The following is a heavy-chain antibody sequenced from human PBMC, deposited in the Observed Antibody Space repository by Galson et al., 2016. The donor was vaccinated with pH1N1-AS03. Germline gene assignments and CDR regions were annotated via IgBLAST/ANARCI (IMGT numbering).Heavy chain of an antibody. CDR3: ARTHCFSRVAGRPGDSFDM. V-gene: IGHV2-70*20. D-gene: IGHD6-19*01. CDR1: GFPLHTRGMC. J-gene: IGHJ3*02. Sequence: PALVKPTQTLTLTCTFSGFPLHTRGMCLSWVRQPPGKAPEWLALLDWDDDTYYNTSLQTRLTLSKDTSRNQVVLTMTDMDPEDTATYYCARTHCFSRVAGRPGDSFDMWGPGTKVTVSS. CDR2: LDWDDDT.